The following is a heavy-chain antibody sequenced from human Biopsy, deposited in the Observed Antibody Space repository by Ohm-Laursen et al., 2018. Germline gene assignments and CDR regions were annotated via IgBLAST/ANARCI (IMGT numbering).Heavy chain of an antibody. J-gene: IGHJ3*01. V-gene: IGHV4-4*07. Sequence: TLSLTCDVSGGDINNYYWSWIRQPAGKGLEWIGRIYPGGSTNYNPSLKSRVTMSVDTSTKQLSLRLRSVTAADTAMYYCASVVLGPTNDAFDLWGQGTMVAVSS. CDR3: ASVVLGPTNDAFDL. CDR1: GGDINNYY. D-gene: IGHD3-22*01. CDR2: IYPGGST.